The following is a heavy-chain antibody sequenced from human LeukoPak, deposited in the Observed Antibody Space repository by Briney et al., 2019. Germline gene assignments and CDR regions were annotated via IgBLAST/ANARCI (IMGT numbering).Heavy chain of an antibody. CDR2: IYYSGST. V-gene: IGHV4-59*12. Sequence: SETLSLTCTVSGGSISSYYWSWIRQPPGKGLEWIGYIYYSGSTNYNPSLKSRVTISVDTSKNQFSLKLSSVTAADTAVYYCARGNSGWSPLLDYWGQGTLVTVSS. CDR3: ARGNSGWSPLLDY. CDR1: GGSISSYY. D-gene: IGHD6-19*01. J-gene: IGHJ4*02.